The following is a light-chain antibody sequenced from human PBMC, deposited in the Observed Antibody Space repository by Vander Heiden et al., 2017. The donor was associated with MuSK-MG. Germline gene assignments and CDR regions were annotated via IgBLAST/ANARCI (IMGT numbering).Light chain of an antibody. CDR3: VLYMGSGLWM. V-gene: IGLV8-61*01. CDR1: SGSVFSSYY. J-gene: IGLJ3*02. Sequence: QTVVTQEPSLSVSPGGTVTLTCGLSSGSVFSSYYPTWYQQTPGQAPRTLIYTTDTRSSGVPGRFSGSILGNKAALTITGAQAEDESNYYCVLYMGSGLWMFGGGTKVIVL. CDR2: TTD.